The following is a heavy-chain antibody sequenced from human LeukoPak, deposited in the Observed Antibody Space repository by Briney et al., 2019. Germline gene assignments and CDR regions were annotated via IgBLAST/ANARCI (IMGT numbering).Heavy chain of an antibody. CDR3: ARGQRTNENNFFPHPYHLLMGV. V-gene: IGHV1-24*01. CDR2: FDPENDET. J-gene: IGHJ6*03. CDR1: GYTLTELS. D-gene: IGHD1-14*01. Sequence: ASVKVSCKVSGYTLTELSMHWVRQAPGKGLEWMGGFDPENDETIYAQKLQGRVTITTDESTSTAYMELSSLGSEDTAVFYCARGQRTNENNFFPHPYHLLMGVRGKGTTVTVSS.